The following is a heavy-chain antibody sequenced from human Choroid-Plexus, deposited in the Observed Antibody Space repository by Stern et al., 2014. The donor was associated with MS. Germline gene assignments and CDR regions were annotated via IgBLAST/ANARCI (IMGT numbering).Heavy chain of an antibody. Sequence: VQLVQSGSELKKPGASVKGSCRASGYNLTTYAINWVQQAPGQGLEWMGWINTKTGNPTFAQGFTGRFVFSLDTSINTAFLQISSLKAEDSALYYCATWGAGSSPPLFYWGQGTLVTVSS. CDR2: INTKTGNP. CDR3: ATWGAGSSPPLFY. J-gene: IGHJ4*02. D-gene: IGHD6-6*01. CDR1: GYNLTTYA. V-gene: IGHV7-4-1*02.